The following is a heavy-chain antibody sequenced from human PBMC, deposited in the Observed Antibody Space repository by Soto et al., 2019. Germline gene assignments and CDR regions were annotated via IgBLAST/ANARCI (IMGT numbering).Heavy chain of an antibody. CDR2: INAGNGNT. D-gene: IGHD2-15*01. J-gene: IGHJ4*02. CDR1: GYTFTSYA. V-gene: IGHV1-3*01. Sequence: QVQLVQSGAEVKKPGASVKVSCKASGYTFTSYAMHWVRQAPGQRLEWMGWINAGNGNTKYSQKFQARVTITRDTSASAAYMELSRLSSEDTAVYYCARGPGGPDGPGDYWGQGTLVTVSS. CDR3: ARGPGGPDGPGDY.